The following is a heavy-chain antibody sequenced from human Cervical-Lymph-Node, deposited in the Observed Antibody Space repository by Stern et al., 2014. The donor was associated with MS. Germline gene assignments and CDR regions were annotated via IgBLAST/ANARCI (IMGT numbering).Heavy chain of an antibody. Sequence: EDQLVESGPEVKRPGESLKISCQASGYTFTSYWIGWVRQMPGKGLEWIAIIFPGGSDIRYSPSFQGKVPISADKSSSTACLQWNNLKASDTAIYYCARQRYFDYWGQGTLVTVSS. V-gene: IGHV5-51*01. CDR2: IFPGGSDI. CDR3: ARQRYFDY. CDR1: GYTFTSYW. J-gene: IGHJ4*02.